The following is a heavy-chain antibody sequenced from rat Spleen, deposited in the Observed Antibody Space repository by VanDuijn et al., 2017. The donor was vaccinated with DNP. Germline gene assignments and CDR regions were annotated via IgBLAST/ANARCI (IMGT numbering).Heavy chain of an antibody. CDR3: ARWKIGPHYFDY. V-gene: IGHV3-1*01. J-gene: IGHJ2*01. D-gene: IGHD1-5*01. CDR2: ISYSGRT. CDR1: GYSITSSY. Sequence: EVQLQESGPGLVKPSQSLSLTCSVSGYSITSSYRWNWIRKFPGNKMAWIGHISYSGRTTYNPSLKSRISITRDTSKNQFFLQLNSVSPEDTATYYCARWKIGPHYFDYWGQGVMVTVSS.